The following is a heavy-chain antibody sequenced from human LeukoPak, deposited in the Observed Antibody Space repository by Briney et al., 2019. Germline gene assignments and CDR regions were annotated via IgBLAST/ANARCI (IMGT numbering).Heavy chain of an antibody. Sequence: ALVKVSCKASGYTFTSYGISWVRQAPGQGLEWMGWISAYNGNTNYAQKLQGRVTMTTDTSTSTAYMELRSLRSDDTAVYYCARGRWGTAIAFYDPWGQGTLVTVSS. CDR1: GYTFTSYG. CDR3: ARGRWGTAIAFYDP. J-gene: IGHJ5*02. D-gene: IGHD5-18*01. CDR2: ISAYNGNT. V-gene: IGHV1-18*01.